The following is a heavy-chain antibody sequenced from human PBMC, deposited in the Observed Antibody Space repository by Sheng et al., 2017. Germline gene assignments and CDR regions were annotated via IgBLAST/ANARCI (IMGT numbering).Heavy chain of an antibody. Sequence: QVQLVESGGGVVQSGRSLRLSCAASGFTFSSYAMHWVRQAPGKGLEWVAVISYDGNNKYYADSVKGRFTISRDNSKNTLDLQMNSLRAEDTAFYYCANVDYWGQGTLVTVSS. J-gene: IGHJ4*02. CDR1: GFTFSSYA. V-gene: IGHV3-30*04. CDR2: ISYDGNNK. CDR3: ANVDY.